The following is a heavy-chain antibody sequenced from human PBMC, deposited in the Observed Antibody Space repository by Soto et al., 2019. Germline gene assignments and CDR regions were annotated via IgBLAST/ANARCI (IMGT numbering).Heavy chain of an antibody. CDR3: ARSVFP. J-gene: IGHJ5*02. V-gene: IGHV4-31*03. CDR1: CGSISSGGYY. Sequence: QVQLQESGPGLVKPSQTLSLTCTVSCGSISSGGYYWIWFRQHPGKGLEWIGYIYYSGSTYFNPSLTRRVTISVDTSKHQCSLKLSSVTAADTAVDYCARSVFPWGQGTMVTVSS. CDR2: IYYSGST.